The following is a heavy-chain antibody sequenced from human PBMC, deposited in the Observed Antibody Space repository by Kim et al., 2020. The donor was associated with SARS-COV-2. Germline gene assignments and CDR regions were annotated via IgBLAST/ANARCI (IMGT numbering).Heavy chain of an antibody. CDR2: ITDSGDST. CDR3: AKGSGASRPYYFDY. D-gene: IGHD3-10*01. CDR1: GFTFSSYA. Sequence: GGSLRLSCAASGFTFSSYAMSWVRQAPGKVVEWVSAITDSGDSTWYADSVKGRFTISRDNFRNTLYLQMNSLRVEDTAVYYCAKGSGASRPYYFDYWGQGTLVTVSS. V-gene: IGHV3-23*01. J-gene: IGHJ4*02.